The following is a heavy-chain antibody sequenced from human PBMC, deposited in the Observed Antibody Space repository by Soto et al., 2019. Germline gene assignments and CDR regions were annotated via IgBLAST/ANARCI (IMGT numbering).Heavy chain of an antibody. CDR3: ARDLQQ. CDR2: IKQDGSVK. Sequence: EVQLVESGGSLVQPGGSLRLSCAASGFTFSNYWMSWVRQTPGKGLEWVANIKQDGSVKYYVDSVKGRFTISRDNTNNSLYLQMNSLRAEDTAVYYCARDLQQWSQGTLVTVSS. V-gene: IGHV3-7*01. J-gene: IGHJ4*02. CDR1: GFTFSNYW.